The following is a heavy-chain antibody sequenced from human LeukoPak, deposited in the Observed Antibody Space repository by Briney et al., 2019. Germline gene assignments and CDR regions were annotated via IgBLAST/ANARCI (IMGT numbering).Heavy chain of an antibody. D-gene: IGHD6-13*01. CDR1: GGSISSSNW. J-gene: IGHJ4*02. Sequence: SGTLSLTCAVSGGSISSSNWWSWVRQPPGKGLEWIGEINHSGSTNYNPSLKSRVTISVDTSKNQFSLKLSSVTAADTAVYYCARAYRIAAAGTHLFDYWGQGTLVTVSS. V-gene: IGHV4-4*02. CDR2: INHSGST. CDR3: ARAYRIAAAGTHLFDY.